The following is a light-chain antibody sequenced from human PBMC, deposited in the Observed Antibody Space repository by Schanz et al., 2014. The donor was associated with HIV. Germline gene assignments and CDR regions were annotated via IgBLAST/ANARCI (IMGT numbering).Light chain of an antibody. J-gene: IGLJ2*01. CDR1: SGHSSSA. Sequence: QPVLTQSPSASASLGASVKLTCTLSSGHSSSAIAWHQQQSEKGPRHLMKLNSDGSHSKGDGIPDRFSGSSSGAERYLTISSLQSEDEADYYCQTWGTGIPMVFGGGTKLTVL. CDR2: LNSDGSH. V-gene: IGLV4-69*01. CDR3: QTWGTGIPMV.